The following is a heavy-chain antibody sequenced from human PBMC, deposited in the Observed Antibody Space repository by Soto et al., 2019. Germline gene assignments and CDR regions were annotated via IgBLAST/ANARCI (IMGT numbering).Heavy chain of an antibody. Sequence: SETLSLTCTVSGGSISSGGYYWSWIRQHPGKGLEWIGYIYYSGSTYYNPSLKSRVTISVDTSKNQFSLKLSSVTAADTAVYYCARQGRQLVDYWGQGTLVTVSS. J-gene: IGHJ4*02. CDR3: ARQGRQLVDY. V-gene: IGHV4-31*03. D-gene: IGHD6-6*01. CDR2: IYYSGST. CDR1: GGSISSGGYY.